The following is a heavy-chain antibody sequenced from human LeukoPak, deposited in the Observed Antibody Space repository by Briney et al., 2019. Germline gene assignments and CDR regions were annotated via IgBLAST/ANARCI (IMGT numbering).Heavy chain of an antibody. CDR3: ARAGAAGRKFDY. V-gene: IGHV1-46*01. CDR1: GYTFTSYY. J-gene: IGHJ4*02. Sequence: GASVKVSCKASGYTFTSYYMHWVRQAPGQGLEWMGIINPSGGSTSYAQKFQGRVTMTRDTSTSTVYMELSSLRSEDTAVYFCARAGAAGRKFDYWAREPWSPSPQ. CDR2: INPSGGST. D-gene: IGHD6-13*01.